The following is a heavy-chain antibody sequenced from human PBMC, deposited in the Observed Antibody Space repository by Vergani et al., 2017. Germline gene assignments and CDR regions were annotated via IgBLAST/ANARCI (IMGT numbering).Heavy chain of an antibody. Sequence: QVQLQESGPGLVKPSQTLSLTCTVSGGSISSGGYYWSWIRQHPGKGLEWIGYIYYSGSTYYNPSLKSRVTISVDTSKNQFSLKLSSVTAADTAVYYCAREMVSGWYEGGAFDIWGQGTMVTVSS. J-gene: IGHJ3*02. CDR1: GGSISSGGYY. V-gene: IGHV4-31*03. D-gene: IGHD6-19*01. CDR2: IYYSGST. CDR3: AREMVSGWYEGGAFDI.